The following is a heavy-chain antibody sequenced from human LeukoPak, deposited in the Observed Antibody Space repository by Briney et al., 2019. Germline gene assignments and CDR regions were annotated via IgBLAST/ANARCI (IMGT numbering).Heavy chain of an antibody. Sequence: GGSLRLSCAASGFPFDDYALHWVRQAPGKGLEGVSGISWNSGRIGYADSVKGRFTISRDNAKNSLYLQMNSLRAEDTALYYCAKDWSASYYDSGPDYWGQVTLVTVSS. CDR2: ISWNSGRI. CDR3: AKDWSASYYDSGPDY. D-gene: IGHD3-3*01. V-gene: IGHV3-9*01. J-gene: IGHJ4*02. CDR1: GFPFDDYA.